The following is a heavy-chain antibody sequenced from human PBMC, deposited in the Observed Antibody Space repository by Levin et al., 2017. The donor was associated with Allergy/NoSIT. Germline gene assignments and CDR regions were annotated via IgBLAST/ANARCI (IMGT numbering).Heavy chain of an antibody. CDR2: IIPIFGTA. CDR1: GGTFSSYA. D-gene: IGHD3-10*01. Sequence: SVKVSCKASGGTFSSYAISWVRQAPGQGLEWMGGIIPIFGTANYAQKFQGRVTITADESTSTAYMELSSLRSEDTAVYYCTVRGVIIMGAFDIWGQGTMVTVSS. J-gene: IGHJ3*02. V-gene: IGHV1-69*13. CDR3: TVRGVIIMGAFDI.